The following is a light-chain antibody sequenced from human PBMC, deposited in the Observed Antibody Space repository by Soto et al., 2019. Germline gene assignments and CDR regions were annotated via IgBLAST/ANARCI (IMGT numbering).Light chain of an antibody. CDR1: QSISRQ. V-gene: IGKV1-5*03. Sequence: DIQMTQSPSTLSASVGDRVSITCRASQSISRQLAWYQQKPGKAPNLLIYQASNLETGVPSRFTGSGSGTEFTLTISSLQPDDLATYYRLQYRCYWTFGQGTKVEVK. CDR3: LQYRCYWT. J-gene: IGKJ1*01. CDR2: QAS.